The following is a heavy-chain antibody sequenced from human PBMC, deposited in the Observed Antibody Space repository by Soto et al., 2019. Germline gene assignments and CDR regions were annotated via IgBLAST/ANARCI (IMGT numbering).Heavy chain of an antibody. J-gene: IGHJ4*02. CDR2: MSYSGST. Sequence: SETLSLTCTVSGGSISSSSHYWGWIRQPPRKGLEWIGTMSYSGSTYYNPSLKSRVTISVDTSKTQLSLTLSSVTAADTAVYYCANSGSYFSFDYWGQGTLVTVSS. CDR3: ANSGSYFSFDY. V-gene: IGHV4-39*01. D-gene: IGHD1-26*01. CDR1: GGSISSSSHY.